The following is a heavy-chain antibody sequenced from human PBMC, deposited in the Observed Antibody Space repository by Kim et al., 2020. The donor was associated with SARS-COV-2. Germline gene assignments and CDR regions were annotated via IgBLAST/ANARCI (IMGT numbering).Heavy chain of an antibody. J-gene: IGHJ5*02. Sequence: YTPSLKSRVTISVDTSKNQFSLKLSSVTAADTAVYYWAGHPDSSGYWFDPWGQGTLVTVSS. D-gene: IGHD6-25*01. V-gene: IGHV4-39*01. CDR3: AGHPDSSGYWFDP.